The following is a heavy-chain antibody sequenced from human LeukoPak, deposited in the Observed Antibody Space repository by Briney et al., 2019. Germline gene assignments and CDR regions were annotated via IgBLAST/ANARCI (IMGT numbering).Heavy chain of an antibody. V-gene: IGHV3-23*01. J-gene: IGHJ4*02. CDR1: GFTFSSYA. Sequence: PGGSLRLSCAASGFTFSSYAMSWVRQAPGKGLEWVSAISGSGGSTYYADPVKGRFTISRDNSKNTLYLQMNSLRAEDTAVYYCAKGSRRDGYNSDYWGQGTLVTVSS. CDR3: AKGSRRDGYNSDY. CDR2: ISGSGGST. D-gene: IGHD5-24*01.